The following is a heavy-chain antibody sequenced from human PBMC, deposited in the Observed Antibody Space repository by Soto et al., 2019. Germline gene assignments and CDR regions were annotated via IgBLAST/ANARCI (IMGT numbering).Heavy chain of an antibody. CDR2: IYYSGST. J-gene: IGHJ6*02. Sequence: PSETLSLTCTVSGGSISSSSYYWGWIRQPPGKGLEWIGSIYYSGSTYYNPSLKSRVTISVDTSKNQFSLKLSSVTAADTAVYYCARAGYGSGTLLYGMDVWGQGTTVTVSS. CDR3: ARAGYGSGTLLYGMDV. V-gene: IGHV4-39*01. D-gene: IGHD3-10*01. CDR1: GGSISSSSYY.